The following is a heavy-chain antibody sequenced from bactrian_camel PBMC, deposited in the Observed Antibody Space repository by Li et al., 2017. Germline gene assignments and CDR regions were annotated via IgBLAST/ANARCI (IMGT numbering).Heavy chain of an antibody. J-gene: IGHJ4*01. V-gene: IGHV3S6*01. CDR1: GYSHSSYC. D-gene: IGHD5*01. CDR3: GADQRGWVPIGY. Sequence: HVQLVESGGGLVQPGGSLRLSCAASGYSHSSYCMAWFRQAPGKGLEWVSSIHSDGSNTYYVDSVKGRFTISRDNAKNTVYLQMNNLRSEDTALYYCGADQRGWVPIGYWGQGTQVTVS. CDR2: IHSDGSNT.